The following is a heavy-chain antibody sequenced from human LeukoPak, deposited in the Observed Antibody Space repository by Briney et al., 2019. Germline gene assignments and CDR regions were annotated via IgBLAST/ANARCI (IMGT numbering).Heavy chain of an antibody. J-gene: IGHJ2*01. CDR1: GYTFTSYW. V-gene: IGHV5-51*01. CDR3: ARLGGDTYYFGSASYPNWYFDL. CDR2: IYPDDSDT. D-gene: IGHD3-10*01. Sequence: GESLKISCQASGYTFTSYWIGWVRQMPGKGLECMGIIYPDDSDTTYSPSFQGQVTISADKSFSTAYLQWSSLKASDTAIYYCARLGGDTYYFGSASYPNWYFDLWGRGTLVTGSS.